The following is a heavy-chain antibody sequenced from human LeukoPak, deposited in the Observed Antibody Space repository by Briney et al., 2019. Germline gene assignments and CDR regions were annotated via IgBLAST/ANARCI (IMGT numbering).Heavy chain of an antibody. V-gene: IGHV4-39*07. J-gene: IGHJ3*02. D-gene: IGHD4-17*01. Sequence: SETLSLTCTVSGGSISSSSYYWGWIRQPPGKGLEWIGSIYYSGSTYYNPSLKSRVTISVDTSKNQFSLKLGSVTAADTAVYYCARDTDYGDSMGPKHAFDIWGQGTMVTVSS. CDR2: IYYSGST. CDR1: GGSISSSSYY. CDR3: ARDTDYGDSMGPKHAFDI.